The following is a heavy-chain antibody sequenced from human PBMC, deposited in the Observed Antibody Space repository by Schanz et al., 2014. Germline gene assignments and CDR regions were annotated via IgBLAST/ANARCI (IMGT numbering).Heavy chain of an antibody. CDR3: ARTGYDPSLTH. CDR2: IIPITGIT. Sequence: QVQLVQSGAEVKKPGSSVKVSCKASGDTFRSYTINWVRHAPGQGLEWMGRIIPITGITNYAQKFQGRVTFTAYKSTSTAFLEVNSLGVEDTAVYYCARTGYDPSLTHWGQGTLVTVSS. CDR1: GDTFRSYT. V-gene: IGHV1-69*02. J-gene: IGHJ4*02. D-gene: IGHD5-12*01.